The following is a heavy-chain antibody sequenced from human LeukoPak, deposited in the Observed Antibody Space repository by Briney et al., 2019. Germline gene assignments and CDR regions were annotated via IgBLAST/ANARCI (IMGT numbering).Heavy chain of an antibody. J-gene: IGHJ4*02. D-gene: IGHD1-26*01. Sequence: GGSLRLSCAASGFTFTSYSMNWVRQAPGKGLEWVSTISGGGSTYYADSVKGRFTISRDNSKNTLYLQVNSLRAEDTAVYYCAKEGKWDVTPFDYWGQGTLVTVSS. CDR2: ISGGGST. CDR1: GFTFTSYS. CDR3: AKEGKWDVTPFDY. V-gene: IGHV3-23*01.